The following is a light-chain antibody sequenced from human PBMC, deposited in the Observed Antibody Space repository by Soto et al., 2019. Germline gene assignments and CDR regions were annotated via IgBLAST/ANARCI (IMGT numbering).Light chain of an antibody. CDR2: GAS. CDR3: QQYNSSPPEFT. Sequence: EIVLTQSPGTLSLSPGERATLSCRASQSVSSSYLAWYQQRPGQAPRLLIFGASYRATGIPDRFSGXXXGXXXXXXISRLEPEDFAVYYCQQYNSSPPEFTFGPGTKVDSK. CDR1: QSVSSSY. J-gene: IGKJ3*01. V-gene: IGKV3-20*01.